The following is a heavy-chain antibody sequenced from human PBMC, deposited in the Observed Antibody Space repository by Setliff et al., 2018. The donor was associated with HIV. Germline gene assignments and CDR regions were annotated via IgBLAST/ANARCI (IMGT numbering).Heavy chain of an antibody. V-gene: IGHV3-48*03. CDR1: GFTFSSYE. D-gene: IGHD6-19*01. CDR3: ASGGWSTYYYYGMDV. J-gene: IGHJ6*02. CDR2: ISSSGSIA. Sequence: GGSLRLSCAASGFTFSSYEMNWVRQAPGKGLEWVSYISSSGSIAYYADSVKGRFTISRDNAKNSLYLQMNSLRDEDTAVYYCASGGWSTYYYYGMDVWGQGTTVTVSS.